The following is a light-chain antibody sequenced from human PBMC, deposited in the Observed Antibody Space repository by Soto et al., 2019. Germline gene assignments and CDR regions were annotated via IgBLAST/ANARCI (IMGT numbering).Light chain of an antibody. CDR2: GAS. V-gene: IGKV3-20*01. Sequence: EMVLTQSPGTLSLSPGERATLSCRASQSVSSSYLAWYQQKPGQAPRLLIYGASSRATGIPDRFSGSGSGTDFTLTISSLQPEDFATYYCQQSYSNTQTFGQGTKVDIK. J-gene: IGKJ1*01. CDR1: QSVSSSY. CDR3: QQSYSNTQT.